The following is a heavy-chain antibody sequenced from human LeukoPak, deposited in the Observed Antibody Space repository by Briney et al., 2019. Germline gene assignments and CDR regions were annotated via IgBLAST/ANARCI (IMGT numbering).Heavy chain of an antibody. Sequence: ASVKVSCKASGGTFSSYAISWVRQAPGQGLEWMGGIIPIFGTANYAQKFQGRVTITADRSTSTAYMELSSLRSEDTAVYYCARAKHRPSLLRYYYYYMDVWGKGTTVTVSS. CDR1: GGTFSSYA. CDR2: IIPIFGTA. J-gene: IGHJ6*03. V-gene: IGHV1-69*06. D-gene: IGHD3-9*01. CDR3: ARAKHRPSLLRYYYYYMDV.